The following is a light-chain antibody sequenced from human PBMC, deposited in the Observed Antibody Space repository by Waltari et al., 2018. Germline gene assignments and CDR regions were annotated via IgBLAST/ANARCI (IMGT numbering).Light chain of an antibody. J-gene: IGKJ2*01. CDR3: QQYGSSPQT. Sequence: EIVLTQSPGTLSLSQGERATLSCRASQSVSSSYLAWYQQKPGQAPRPLIYGASSRATGIPDRFSGSGSGTDFTLTISRLEPEDFAVYYCQQYGSSPQTFGQGTKLEIK. V-gene: IGKV3-20*01. CDR1: QSVSSSY. CDR2: GAS.